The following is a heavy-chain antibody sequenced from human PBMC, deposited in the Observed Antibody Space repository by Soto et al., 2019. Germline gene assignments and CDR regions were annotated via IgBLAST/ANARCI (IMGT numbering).Heavy chain of an antibody. CDR1: GYTFTSYG. CDR2: ISAYNGNT. J-gene: IGHJ3*02. D-gene: IGHD6-19*01. V-gene: IGHV1-18*04. CDR3: VGSIAVAPGAFDI. Sequence: QVQLVQSGAEVKKPGASVKVSCKASGYTFTSYGISWVRQAPGQGLEWMGWISAYNGNTNYAQKRQGRVTMTTDTSTSTADMELRSLRSDDTAVYYCVGSIAVAPGAFDIWGQGTMVTVSS.